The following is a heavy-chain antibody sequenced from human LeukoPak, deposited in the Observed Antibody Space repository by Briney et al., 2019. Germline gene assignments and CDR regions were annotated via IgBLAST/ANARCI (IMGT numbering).Heavy chain of an antibody. V-gene: IGHV3-7*03. CDR3: AKFSLAAAGVRVDYFDY. J-gene: IGHJ4*02. CDR2: IKQDGSEK. Sequence: GGSLRLSCAASGFTFSNYWMSWVRQAPGKGLEWVANIKQDGSEKYYVDSVKGRFTISRDNAKNSLYLQMNSLRAEDTAVYYCAKFSLAAAGVRVDYFDYWGQGTLVTVSS. D-gene: IGHD6-13*01. CDR1: GFTFSNYW.